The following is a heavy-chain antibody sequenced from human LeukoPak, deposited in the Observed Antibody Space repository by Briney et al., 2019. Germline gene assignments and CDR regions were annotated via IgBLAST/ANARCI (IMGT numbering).Heavy chain of an antibody. J-gene: IGHJ5*02. V-gene: IGHV4-59*01. Sequence: SETLSLTCTVSGGSMSSYYWSWIRQPPGKGLEWIGYIYYSGSTNYNPSLKSRVTISVDTSKNQFSLKLSSVTAADTAVYYCARDYRNNWFDPWGQGTLVTVSS. CDR1: GGSMSSYY. CDR2: IYYSGST. CDR3: ARDYRNNWFDP. D-gene: IGHD1-26*01.